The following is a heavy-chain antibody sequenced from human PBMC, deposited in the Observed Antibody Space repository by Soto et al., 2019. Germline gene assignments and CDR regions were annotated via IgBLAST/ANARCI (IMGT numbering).Heavy chain of an antibody. V-gene: IGHV3-23*01. J-gene: IGHJ4*02. CDR1: GFTFSSYA. Sequence: EMQLLESGGGLVQPGGSLRLSCAASGFTFSSYAMSWVRQAPGKGLEWVLAVSSSGGSTYYADSVKGRFTISRDNSKNTLYLQMNSLRAEDTAVYYCAKYSTSWRGGKFDYWGQGTLVTVSS. CDR2: VSSSGGST. D-gene: IGHD6-13*01. CDR3: AKYSTSWRGGKFDY.